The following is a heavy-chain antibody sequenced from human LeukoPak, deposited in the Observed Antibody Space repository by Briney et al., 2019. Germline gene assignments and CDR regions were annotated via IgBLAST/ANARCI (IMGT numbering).Heavy chain of an antibody. CDR3: ARDLEMATIPSSDY. J-gene: IGHJ4*02. CDR2: IIPIFGTA. V-gene: IGHV1-69*13. D-gene: IGHD5-24*01. Sequence: SVKVSCKASGGTFSSYAISWVRQAPGQGLEWMGGIIPIFGTANYAQKFQGRVTIIADESTSTAYMELSSLRSEDTAVYYCARDLEMATIPSSDYWGQGTLVTVSS. CDR1: GGTFSSYA.